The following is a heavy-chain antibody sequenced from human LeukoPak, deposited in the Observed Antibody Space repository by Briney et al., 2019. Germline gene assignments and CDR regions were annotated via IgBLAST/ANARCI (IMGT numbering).Heavy chain of an antibody. V-gene: IGHV1-2*02. CDR3: ARGHSPLDNRLRYYFDY. Sequence: ASVKVSCKASVYTFTGYYMHWVRQAPGQGLGWMGWINPNSGGTNYAQKVQGRVTMTRDTSISTAYMELSRLRSDDTAVYYCARGHSPLDNRLRYYFDYWGQGTLVTVSS. D-gene: IGHD1-1*01. CDR2: INPNSGGT. CDR1: VYTFTGYY. J-gene: IGHJ4*02.